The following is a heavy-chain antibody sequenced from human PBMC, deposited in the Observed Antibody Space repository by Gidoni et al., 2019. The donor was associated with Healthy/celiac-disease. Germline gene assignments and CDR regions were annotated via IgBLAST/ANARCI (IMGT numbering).Heavy chain of an antibody. CDR2: IKSKTDGGTT. CDR3: TTIPPFFYPLDYYYMDV. V-gene: IGHV3-15*01. D-gene: IGHD3-16*02. J-gene: IGHJ6*03. CDR1: GFTFSNAW. Sequence: EVQLVESGGGLVKPGGSLRLSCAASGFTFSNAWMSWVRQAPGKGLEWVGRIKSKTDGGTTDYAAPVKGRFTISRDDSKNTLYLQMNSLKTEDTAVYYCTTIPPFFYPLDYYYMDVWGKGTTVTVSS.